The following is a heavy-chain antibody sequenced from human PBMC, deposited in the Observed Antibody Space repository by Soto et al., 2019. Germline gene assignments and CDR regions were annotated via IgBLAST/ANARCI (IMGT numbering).Heavy chain of an antibody. V-gene: IGHV1-8*01. Sequence: QVQLVQYGAEVKKPGASVKVSCKASGYTFTSPDINWMRQATGQGLEWMGWMNPNSGHTNYAQKFQGRVTMTRDTSISTAYMELTSLTSEDTAIYYCASDMSSTWGQGTLVTVSS. CDR2: MNPNSGHT. J-gene: IGHJ5*02. CDR3: ASDMSST. D-gene: IGHD3-9*01. CDR1: GYTFTSPD.